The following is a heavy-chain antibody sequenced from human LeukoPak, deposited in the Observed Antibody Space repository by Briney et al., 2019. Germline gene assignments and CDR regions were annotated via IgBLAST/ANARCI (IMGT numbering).Heavy chain of an antibody. V-gene: IGHV3-30*01. CDR3: ARGGTPAGYCSGGSCPYYYYYYMDV. Sequence: PGGSLRLSCAASGFTFSSYAMHWVRQAPGKGLEWVAVISYGGSNKYYADSVKGRFTISRDNSKNTLYLQMNSLRAEDTAVYYCARGGTPAGYCSGGSCPYYYYYYMDVWGKGTTVTVSS. CDR2: ISYGGSNK. CDR1: GFTFSSYA. D-gene: IGHD2-15*01. J-gene: IGHJ6*03.